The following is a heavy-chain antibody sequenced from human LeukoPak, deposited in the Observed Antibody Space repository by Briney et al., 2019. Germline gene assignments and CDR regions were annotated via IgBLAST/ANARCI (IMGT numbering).Heavy chain of an antibody. Sequence: GGSLRHSCAASVFTFSSYVMRWVRQAPGKGPEGVSAIIGRGGSTYYADSVKGRFTISRDNSKNTLYLPMNSLRAEDTALYYCTKGLMYYYDSSGFVNDYWSQGTLVTVSS. J-gene: IGHJ4*02. V-gene: IGHV3-23*01. CDR2: IIGRGGST. CDR3: TKGLMYYYDSSGFVNDY. D-gene: IGHD3-22*01. CDR1: VFTFSSYV.